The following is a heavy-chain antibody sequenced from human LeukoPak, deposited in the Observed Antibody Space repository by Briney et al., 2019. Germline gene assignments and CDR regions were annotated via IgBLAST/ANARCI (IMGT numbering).Heavy chain of an antibody. CDR3: ASAVGSGSYLPYYYHGMDV. Sequence: GESLRISCKGSGYSFTSYWISWVRQMPGKGLEWMGRIDPSDSYTNYSPSFQGHVTISADKSISTAYLQWSSLKASDTAMYYCASAVGSGSYLPYYYHGMDVWGKGTTVTVSS. CDR2: IDPSDSYT. CDR1: GYSFTSYW. J-gene: IGHJ6*04. D-gene: IGHD3-10*01. V-gene: IGHV5-10-1*01.